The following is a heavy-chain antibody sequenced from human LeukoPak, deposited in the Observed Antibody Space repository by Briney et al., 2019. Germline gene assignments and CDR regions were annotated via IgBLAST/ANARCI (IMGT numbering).Heavy chain of an antibody. Sequence: GGSLRLSCAASGFTFSGSAMSWVRQAPGKGLEWVAVISYDGSNKYYADSVKGRFTISRDNSKNTLYLQMNSLRAEDTAVYYCARVGLRGYSYGGYFDYWGQGTLVTVSS. CDR3: ARVGLRGYSYGGYFDY. V-gene: IGHV3-30-3*01. J-gene: IGHJ4*02. CDR2: ISYDGSNK. CDR1: GFTFSGSA. D-gene: IGHD5-18*01.